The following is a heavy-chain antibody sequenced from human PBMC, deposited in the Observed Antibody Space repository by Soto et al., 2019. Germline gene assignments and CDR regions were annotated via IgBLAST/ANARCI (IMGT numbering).Heavy chain of an antibody. Sequence: SSVKVSCKASGGTFSSYAISWVRQAPGQGLEWMGGIIPIFGTANYAQKFQGRGKIAAEESTSKAYMELSSPRSEETAVYYCARGKDTAMDYYYGMDVWGQGTKVT. CDR3: ARGKDTAMDYYYGMDV. CDR2: IIPIFGTA. D-gene: IGHD5-18*01. V-gene: IGHV1-69*13. J-gene: IGHJ6*02. CDR1: GGTFSSYA.